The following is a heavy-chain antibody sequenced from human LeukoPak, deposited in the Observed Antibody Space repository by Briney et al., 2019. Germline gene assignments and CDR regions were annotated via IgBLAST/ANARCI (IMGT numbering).Heavy chain of an antibody. D-gene: IGHD3-22*01. CDR2: ISGSGGST. CDR1: GFTFSSYA. Sequence: GGSLRLSCAASGFTFSSYAISWVRQAPGKGLEWVSAISGSGGSTYYADSVKGRFTISRDNSKNTLYLQMNSLRAEDTAVYYCAKAVSDYYDSSGYYDYWGQGTLVTVSS. J-gene: IGHJ4*02. V-gene: IGHV3-23*01. CDR3: AKAVSDYYDSSGYYDY.